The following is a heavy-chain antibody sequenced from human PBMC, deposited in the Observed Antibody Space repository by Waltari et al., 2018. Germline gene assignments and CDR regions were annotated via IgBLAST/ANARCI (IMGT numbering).Heavy chain of an antibody. CDR2: ISAYNGNT. D-gene: IGHD2-21*02. Sequence: QVQLVQSGAEVKKPGASVKVSCKASGYTFTSYGISWVRQAPGQGLEWMGWISAYNGNTNYAQKLQGRVTMTTDTSTSTAYMELRSLRSDDTAVYYCARLGSAPHCGGDCYSPADYWGQGTLVTVSS. CDR1: GYTFTSYG. CDR3: ARLGSAPHCGGDCYSPADY. V-gene: IGHV1-18*01. J-gene: IGHJ4*02.